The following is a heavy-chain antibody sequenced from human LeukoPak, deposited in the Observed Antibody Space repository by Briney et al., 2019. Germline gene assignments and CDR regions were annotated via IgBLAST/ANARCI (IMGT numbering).Heavy chain of an antibody. J-gene: IGHJ6*02. CDR2: ISSSGSTI. D-gene: IGHD2-21*02. CDR3: ARCLIMVVTAASGMDV. Sequence: PGGSLRLSCAASGFTFSDYYMSWIRQAPGKGLEWVSYISSSGSTIYYADSVKGRFTISRDNAKNSLYLQMNSLRAEDTAVYYCARCLIMVVTAASGMDVWGQGTTVTVSS. CDR1: GFTFSDYY. V-gene: IGHV3-11*01.